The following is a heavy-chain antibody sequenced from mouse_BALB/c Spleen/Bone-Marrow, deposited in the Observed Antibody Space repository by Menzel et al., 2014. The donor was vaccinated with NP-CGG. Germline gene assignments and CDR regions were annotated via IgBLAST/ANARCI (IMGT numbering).Heavy chain of an antibody. V-gene: IGHV5-9-2*01. CDR3: ARHAYYDQTEVSFVY. CDR1: GFTFSNYG. Sequence: EVMLVESGGGLAKSGGSLKLSCAASGFTFSNYGMSWVRQTPGKRLEWVATISGGGSYTFYSDSVKGRFTISRDNAKNNLYLQLSSLRSEDTALYYCARHAYYDQTEVSFVYWGQGTLVTVSA. D-gene: IGHD2-4*01. CDR2: ISGGGSYT. J-gene: IGHJ3*01.